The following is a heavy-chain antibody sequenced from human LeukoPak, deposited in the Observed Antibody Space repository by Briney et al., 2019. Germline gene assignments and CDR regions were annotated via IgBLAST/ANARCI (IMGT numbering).Heavy chain of an antibody. D-gene: IGHD3-16*01. CDR2: ISSGSSHI. Sequence: GGSLRLSCVASGFSFSDYPMNWVRQAPGKGLEWVASISSGSSHIYYADSVKGRFTISRDNAKNSLYLQMNSLRVEDTAVYFCATGASAYLHVDYWGQGALVTVSS. CDR3: ATGASAYLHVDY. J-gene: IGHJ4*02. V-gene: IGHV3-21*01. CDR1: GFSFSDYP.